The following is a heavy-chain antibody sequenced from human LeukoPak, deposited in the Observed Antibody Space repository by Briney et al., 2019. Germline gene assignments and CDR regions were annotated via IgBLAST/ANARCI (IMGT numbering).Heavy chain of an antibody. V-gene: IGHV7-4-1*02. CDR1: GYTFTSYD. J-gene: IGHJ6*02. CDR2: INTNTGNP. D-gene: IGHD5-12*01. CDR3: ARGLVAAHGGYYYYYGMDV. Sequence: ASVKVSCKASGYTFTSYDINWVRQAPGQGLEWMGWINTNTGNPTYAQGFTGRFVFSLDTSVSTAYLQISSLKAEDTAVYYCARGLVAAHGGYYYYYGMDVWGQGTTVTVSS.